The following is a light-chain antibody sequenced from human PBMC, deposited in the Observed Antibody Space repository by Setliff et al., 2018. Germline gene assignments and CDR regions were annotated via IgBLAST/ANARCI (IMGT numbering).Light chain of an antibody. Sequence: QSVLTQPAAVSGSPGQSITISCAGTNSDVGGYNYVSWYQQHPNKAPKLMIYEVTKRPSGVSDRFSGSKSGNTASLTVSGLQVEDEADYYCSSYTGSNTFVFGTGTKVTVL. J-gene: IGLJ1*01. CDR2: EVT. V-gene: IGLV2-14*03. CDR1: NSDVGGYNY. CDR3: SSYTGSNTFV.